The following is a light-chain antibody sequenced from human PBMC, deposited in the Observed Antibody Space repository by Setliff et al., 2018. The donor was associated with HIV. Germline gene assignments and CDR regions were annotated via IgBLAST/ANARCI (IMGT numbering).Light chain of an antibody. J-gene: IGLJ1*01. Sequence: QSALAQPASVSGSPEQSITISCTGTSSDIGDDSYVSWYQHHPGKAPKLIIFDVRNRPSGVSNRFSASKSGTTASLTISGLQAEDEADYYCSSYRRSVTPFVFGTGTKVTVL. CDR3: SSYRRSVTPFV. CDR1: SSDIGDDSY. CDR2: DVR. V-gene: IGLV2-14*03.